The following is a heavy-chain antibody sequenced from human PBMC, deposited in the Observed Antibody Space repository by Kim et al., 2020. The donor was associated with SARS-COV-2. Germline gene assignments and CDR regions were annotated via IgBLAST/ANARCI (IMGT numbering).Heavy chain of an antibody. J-gene: IGHJ4*02. V-gene: IGHV3-7*03. CDR1: GFTFSSYW. CDR2: IKQDGSEG. D-gene: IGHD1-26*01. CDR3: ARGSSSSGPSYFDY. Sequence: GGSLRLSCAASGFTFSSYWMTWVRQTPEKGLEWVAYIKQDGSEGWYVDSVKGRFTISRDNGKNSLYLKMNSLRAEDTATYFCARGSSSSGPSYFDYWGQGTLVTVSS.